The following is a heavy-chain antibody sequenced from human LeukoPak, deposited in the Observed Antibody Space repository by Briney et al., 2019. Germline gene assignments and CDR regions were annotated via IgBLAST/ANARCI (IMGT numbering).Heavy chain of an antibody. J-gene: IGHJ5*02. V-gene: IGHV4-39*01. CDR1: GVSMSSSPYY. Sequence: PSEILSLTCTVSGVSMSSSPYYWGWIRQPPGKGLEWIGTIYDSGNTNYNPSLRSRLTISVDTSRNQFSLKLSSVTAADTAVYYCARHDCDSSRCSVNWFDPWGQGTLVTVSS. CDR3: ARHDCDSSRCSVNWFDP. CDR2: IYDSGNT. D-gene: IGHD2/OR15-2a*01.